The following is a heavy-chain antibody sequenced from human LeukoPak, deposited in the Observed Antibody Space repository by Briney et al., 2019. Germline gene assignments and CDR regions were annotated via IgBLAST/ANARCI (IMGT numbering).Heavy chain of an antibody. V-gene: IGHV3-49*03. Sequence: PGGSLRLSCAASGFTVSSNYMSWFRQAPGKGLQWIGFIRSSGTTQYAASVKGRFTISRDDSKSIAYLQMNSLKTEDTAVYYCTRDRFYVWFDPWGQGTLVTVSS. CDR2: IRSSGTT. CDR3: TRDRFYVWFDP. J-gene: IGHJ5*02. CDR1: GFTVSSNY. D-gene: IGHD3-16*01.